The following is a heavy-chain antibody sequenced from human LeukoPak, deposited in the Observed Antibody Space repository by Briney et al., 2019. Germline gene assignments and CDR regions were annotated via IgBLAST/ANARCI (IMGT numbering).Heavy chain of an antibody. Sequence: PGGSLRLSCAASGFTVSSNYMSWVRQAPGKGLEWVSGINWNGGSTGYADSVKGRFTISRDNAKNSLYLQMNSLRAEDTALYYCARRSDWFDPWGQGTLVTVSS. CDR3: ARRSDWFDP. CDR2: INWNGGST. J-gene: IGHJ5*02. CDR1: GFTVSSNY. V-gene: IGHV3-20*04.